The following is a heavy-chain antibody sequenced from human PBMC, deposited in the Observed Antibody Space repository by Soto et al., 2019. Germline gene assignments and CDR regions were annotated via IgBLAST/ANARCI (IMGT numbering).Heavy chain of an antibody. V-gene: IGHV3-23*01. CDR1: GCTFSSYA. Sequence: PGGSLRLSCAAPGCTFSSYAMSWVRQAPGKGLEWVSAISGSGGSTYYADSVKGRFTISRDNSKNTLYLRMNSLRAEDTAVYYCATETPQRYCSSTSCYNYYYYYYMDVWGKGTTVTVSS. CDR2: ISGSGGST. CDR3: ATETPQRYCSSTSCYNYYYYYYMDV. D-gene: IGHD2-2*02. J-gene: IGHJ6*03.